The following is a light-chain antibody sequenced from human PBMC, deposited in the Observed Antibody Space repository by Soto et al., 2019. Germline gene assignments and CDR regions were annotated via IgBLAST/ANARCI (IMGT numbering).Light chain of an antibody. V-gene: IGKV1-39*01. CDR3: QQSYNTPVT. J-gene: IGKJ5*01. Sequence: DIQMTQSPASLSASVGDRVTITCRASQNIDNYLNWYQQKPGRAPNLLIYAASSSQSGVPSRFSGSGSGTDFTLTISSLQPEDFATYFCQQSYNTPVTFGQGTRLEIK. CDR2: AAS. CDR1: QNIDNY.